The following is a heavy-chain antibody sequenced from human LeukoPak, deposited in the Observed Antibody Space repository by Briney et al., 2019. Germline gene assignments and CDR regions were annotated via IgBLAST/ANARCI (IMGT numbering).Heavy chain of an antibody. CDR1: GGSISSSSYY. Sequence: SETLSLTCTVSGGSISSSSYYWGWIRQPPGKGLEWIGSIYYSGSTYYNPSLKSRVTISVDTSKNQFSLKLSSVTAADTAVYYCARLRQQLVYFDYWGQGTLVTVSS. CDR3: ARLRQQLVYFDY. J-gene: IGHJ4*02. D-gene: IGHD6-13*01. CDR2: IYYSGST. V-gene: IGHV4-39*01.